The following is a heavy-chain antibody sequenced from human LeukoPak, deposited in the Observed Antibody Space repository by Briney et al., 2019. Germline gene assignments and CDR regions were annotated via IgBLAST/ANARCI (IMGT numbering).Heavy chain of an antibody. CDR3: AKCRGVLNYYYYYYMDV. Sequence: GGSLRLSCEASGFTFNSYSMNWARQAPGKGLEWVSSIDSSGGYMFYADSVKGRFIISRDNSKNTLYLQMNSLRAEDTAVYYCAKCRGVLNYYYYYYMDVGGKGTTVTISS. J-gene: IGHJ6*03. CDR2: IDSSGGYM. V-gene: IGHV3-21*01. D-gene: IGHD3-10*01. CDR1: GFTFNSYS.